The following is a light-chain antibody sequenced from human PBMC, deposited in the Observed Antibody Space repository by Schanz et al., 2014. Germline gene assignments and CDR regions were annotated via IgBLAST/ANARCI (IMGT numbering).Light chain of an antibody. CDR1: SGSVSPGFY. J-gene: IGLJ3*02. Sequence: QAVVTQEPSFSVSPGETVTLSCGLNSGSVSPGFYSSWYQQTPGQAPRTLIYSTNTRSPGVPARFSGSILGNKAALTITGAQADDESDYYCVLYMGRGIWVFGGGTKVTVL. V-gene: IGLV8-61*01. CDR3: VLYMGRGIWV. CDR2: STN.